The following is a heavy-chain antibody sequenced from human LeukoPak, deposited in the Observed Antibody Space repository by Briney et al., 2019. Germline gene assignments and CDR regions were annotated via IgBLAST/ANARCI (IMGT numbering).Heavy chain of an antibody. J-gene: IGHJ4*02. CDR1: GGSISSSSYY. V-gene: IGHV4-39*07. D-gene: IGHD1-26*01. Sequence: SETLSLTCTVSGGSISSSSYYWGWIRQPPGKGLEWIGSIYYGGSTYYNPSLKSRVTISVDTSKNQFSLKLSSVTAADTAVYYCARGGGSYSVYFDYWGQGTLVTVSS. CDR2: IYYGGST. CDR3: ARGGGSYSVYFDY.